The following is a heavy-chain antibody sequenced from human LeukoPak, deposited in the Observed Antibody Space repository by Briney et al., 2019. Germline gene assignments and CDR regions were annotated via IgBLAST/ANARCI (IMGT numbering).Heavy chain of an antibody. V-gene: IGHV3-53*01. Sequence: GGSLRLSCAASGFTVSSNYMSWVRQAPGKGLEWVSVIYSGGSTYYADSVKGRFTISRDNAKNSLYLQMNSLRAEDTAVYYCARDEVDTAMVTTEYYYGMDVWGQGTTVTVSS. D-gene: IGHD5-18*01. J-gene: IGHJ6*02. CDR3: ARDEVDTAMVTTEYYYGMDV. CDR1: GFTVSSNY. CDR2: IYSGGST.